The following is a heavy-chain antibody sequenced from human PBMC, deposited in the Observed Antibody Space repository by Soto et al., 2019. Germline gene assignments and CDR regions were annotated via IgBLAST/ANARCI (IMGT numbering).Heavy chain of an antibody. V-gene: IGHV5-51*01. D-gene: IGHD3-10*01. J-gene: IGHJ6*02. Sequence: PGESLKISCKGSGYSFTSYWIGWVRQMPGKGLEWMGIYPGDSDTRYSPSFQGQVTISADKSISTAYLQWSSLKASDTAMYYCAGGGVRGVITRTRDYYGMDVWGQGTTVTVSS. CDR3: AGGGVRGVITRTRDYYGMDV. CDR1: GYSFTSYW. CDR2: YPGDSDT.